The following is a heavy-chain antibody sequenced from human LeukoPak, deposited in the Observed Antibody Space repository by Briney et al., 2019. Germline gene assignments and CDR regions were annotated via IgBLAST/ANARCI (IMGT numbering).Heavy chain of an antibody. D-gene: IGHD3-9*01. V-gene: IGHV1-69*04. J-gene: IGHJ4*02. CDR2: IIPILGIA. CDR1: GYTFTSYG. CDR3: ARDRGRYFDWSQDY. Sequence: GASVKVSCKASGYTFTSYGISWVRQAPGQGLEWMGRIIPILGIANYAQKFQGRVTITADKSTSTAYMELSSLRSEDTAVYYCARDRGRYFDWSQDYWGQGTLVTVSS.